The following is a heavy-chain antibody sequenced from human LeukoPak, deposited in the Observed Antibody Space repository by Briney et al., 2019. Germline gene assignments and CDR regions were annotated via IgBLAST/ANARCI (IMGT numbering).Heavy chain of an antibody. J-gene: IGHJ4*02. CDR2: INPNSGGT. CDR3: ARDLSSSWYWDY. D-gene: IGHD6-13*01. CDR1: GYTFTGYY. V-gene: IGHV1-2*02. Sequence: ASVKVSCKASGYTFTGYYMHWVRQAPGQGLEWMGWINPNSGGTNYAQKFQGRVTMTRDTSISTAYMELSRLRSDDTAVYYCARDLSSSWYWDYWGQGTLVTVSS.